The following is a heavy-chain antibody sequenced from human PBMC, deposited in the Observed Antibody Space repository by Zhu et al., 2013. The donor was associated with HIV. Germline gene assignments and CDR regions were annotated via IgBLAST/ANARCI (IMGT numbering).Heavy chain of an antibody. CDR3: ARGVVPAAIGGYYFDY. J-gene: IGHJ4*02. V-gene: IGHV1-69*12. Sequence: QVQLVQSGAEVKKPGSSVKVSCKASGGTFSSYAISWVRQAPGQGLEWMGGIIPIFGTANYAQKFRGRVTITADESTSTAYMELSSLRSEDTAVYYCARGVVPAAIGGYYFDYWGQGTLVTVSS. CDR1: GGTFSSYA. CDR2: IIPIFGTA. D-gene: IGHD2-2*01.